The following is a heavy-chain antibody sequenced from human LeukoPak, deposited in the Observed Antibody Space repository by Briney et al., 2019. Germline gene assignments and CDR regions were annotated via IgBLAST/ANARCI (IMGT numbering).Heavy chain of an antibody. CDR3: ARDQWGSYFDY. CDR1: GGSTSSGGYY. Sequence: SQTLSLTCTVSGGSTSSGGYYWSWIRQPPGKGLEWIGYIYHSGSTYYNPSLKSRVTISVDRSKNQFSLKLSSVTAADTAVYYCARDQWGSYFDYWGQGTLVTVSS. D-gene: IGHD1-26*01. J-gene: IGHJ4*02. V-gene: IGHV4-30-2*01. CDR2: IYHSGST.